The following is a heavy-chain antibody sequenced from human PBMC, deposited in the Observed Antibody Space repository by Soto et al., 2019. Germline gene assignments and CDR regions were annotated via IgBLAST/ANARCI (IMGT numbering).Heavy chain of an antibody. J-gene: IGHJ6*02. CDR3: ATLLAAPSRKGPYGMDV. CDR1: GLTSSDSA. Sequence: DVQLLESGGGLVQPGGSLRLSCTASGLTSSDSAMSWVRHAPGKRLEWVSAISGAGGSTYYADSVKGRFTISRDKFKKMMHLQMDSLRGEDTAVYCCATLLAAPSRKGPYGMDVWGQGTTVIVSS. D-gene: IGHD6-6*01. V-gene: IGHV3-23*01. CDR2: ISGAGGST.